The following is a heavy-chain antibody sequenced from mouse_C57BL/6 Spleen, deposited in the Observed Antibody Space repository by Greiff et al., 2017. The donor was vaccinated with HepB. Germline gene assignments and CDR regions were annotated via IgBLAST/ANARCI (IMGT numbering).Heavy chain of an antibody. J-gene: IGHJ4*01. D-gene: IGHD3-2*02. CDR2: ILPGSGST. CDR3: ARGLRLRTAMDY. Sequence: QVQLQQSGAELMKPGASVKLSCKATGYTFTGYWIEWVKQRPGHGLEWIGEILPGSGSTTYNEKFKGKATFTADTSANTAYMQLSSLTTEDSAIYYCARGLRLRTAMDYWGQGTSVTVSS. CDR1: GYTFTGYW. V-gene: IGHV1-9*01.